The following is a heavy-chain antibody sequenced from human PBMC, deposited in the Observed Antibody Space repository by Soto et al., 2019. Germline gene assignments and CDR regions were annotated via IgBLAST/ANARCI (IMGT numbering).Heavy chain of an antibody. CDR3: ARANMLTGYYVVYFDV. CDR1: GGSFSGYY. J-gene: IGHJ2*01. CDR2: INHSGNS. Sequence: QVQLQQWGAGAGLLKPSETLSLTCAASGGSFSGYYWSWIRQPPGRGLEWIGEINHSGNSNYNPALESRVTTPVDPSQHQSSLKLCSVTAADTAVYYCARANMLTGYYVVYFDVWGRGTLVPGSS. D-gene: IGHD3-9*01. V-gene: IGHV4-34*02.